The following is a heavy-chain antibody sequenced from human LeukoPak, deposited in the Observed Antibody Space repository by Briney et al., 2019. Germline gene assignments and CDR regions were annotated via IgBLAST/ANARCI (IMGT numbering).Heavy chain of an antibody. D-gene: IGHD7-27*01. J-gene: IGHJ4*02. Sequence: SETLSLNCTVSGGSVSSGSYYWSWIRQPPGKGLEWIGYIYYSGSTNYNPSLKSRVTISVDTSKNQFSLKLSSVTAADTAVYYCARGHTGPFDYWGQGTLVTVSS. CDR3: ARGHTGPFDY. V-gene: IGHV4-61*01. CDR2: IYYSGST. CDR1: GGSVSSGSYY.